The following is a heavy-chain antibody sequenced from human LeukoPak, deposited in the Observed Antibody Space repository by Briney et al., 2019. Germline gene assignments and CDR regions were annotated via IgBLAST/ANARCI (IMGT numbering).Heavy chain of an antibody. D-gene: IGHD4-17*01. J-gene: IGHJ5*02. Sequence: SETLSLTCTVSGGSISSYYWSWIRQPAGKGLEWIVRINTSGNTNYNPSLKSRVTMSVDTTKNQVSLKLSSVTAADTAVYYCAREKDYGDSRGLDPWGQGTLVTVSS. V-gene: IGHV4-4*07. CDR2: INTSGNT. CDR3: AREKDYGDSRGLDP. CDR1: GGSISSYY.